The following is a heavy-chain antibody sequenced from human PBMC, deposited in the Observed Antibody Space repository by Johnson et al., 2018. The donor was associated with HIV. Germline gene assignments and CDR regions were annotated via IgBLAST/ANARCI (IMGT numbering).Heavy chain of an antibody. Sequence: VQLVESGGGVVQPGGSLRLSCAASGFTFSDYYMTWIRQAPGKGLEWVGRSRNKANTYTTEYAASVKGRFTISRDDSKSIAYLQMNSLKTEDTAVYYCTRERPHVGWIEYSSSSEAFDIWGQGTMVTVSS. D-gene: IGHD6-6*01. CDR1: GFTFSDYY. CDR2: SRNKANTYTT. CDR3: TRERPHVGWIEYSSSSEAFDI. V-gene: IGHV3-72*01. J-gene: IGHJ3*02.